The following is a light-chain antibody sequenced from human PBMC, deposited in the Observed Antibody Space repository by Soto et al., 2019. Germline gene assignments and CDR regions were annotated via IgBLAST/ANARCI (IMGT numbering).Light chain of an antibody. J-gene: IGKJ5*01. CDR2: AAS. CDR3: QQSYSTPR. Sequence: DIQMTQAPSSLSASVLDLVTITCRASQSISSYLNWYQQKPGKAPKLLIYAASSLQSGVPSRFSGSGSGTDFTLTISSLQPEDFATYYCQQSYSTPRFGQGTRLEI. V-gene: IGKV1-39*01. CDR1: QSISSY.